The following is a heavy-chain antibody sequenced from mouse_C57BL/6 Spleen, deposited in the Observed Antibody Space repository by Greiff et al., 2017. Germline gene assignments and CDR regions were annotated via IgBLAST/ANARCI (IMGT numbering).Heavy chain of an antibody. J-gene: IGHJ4*01. CDR1: GYTFTSYG. CDR2: IYPRSGNT. Sequence: QVHVKQSGAELARPGASVKLSCKASGYTFTSYGISWVKQRTGQGLEWIGEIYPRSGNTYYNEKFKGKATLTADKSSSTAYMELRSLTSEDSAVYFCARYYDYSYYAMDYWGQGTSVTVSS. CDR3: ARYYDYSYYAMDY. V-gene: IGHV1-81*01. D-gene: IGHD2-4*01.